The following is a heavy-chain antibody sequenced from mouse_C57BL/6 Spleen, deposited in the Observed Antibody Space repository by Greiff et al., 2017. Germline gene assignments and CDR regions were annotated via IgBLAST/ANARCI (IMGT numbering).Heavy chain of an antibody. CDR2: INPSNGGT. V-gene: IGHV1-53*01. CDR3: ARGITTVVATPYAMDY. D-gene: IGHD1-1*01. CDR1: GYTFTSYW. Sequence: QVQLQQPGTELVKPGASVKLSCKASGYTFTSYWMHWVKQRPGQGLEWIGNINPSNGGTNYNAKFKSKATLTVDKSSSTAYMQLSSLTSEDSAVYYCARGITTVVATPYAMDYWGQGTSVTVSS. J-gene: IGHJ4*01.